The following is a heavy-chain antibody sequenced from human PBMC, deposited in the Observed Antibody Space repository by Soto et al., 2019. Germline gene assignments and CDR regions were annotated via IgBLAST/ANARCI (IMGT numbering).Heavy chain of an antibody. CDR1: GGSISSSSYY. CDR2: IYYSGST. CDR3: ARPDPTGTDDY. J-gene: IGHJ4*02. V-gene: IGHV4-39*01. Sequence: PSETLSLTCTVSGGSISSSSYYWGWIRQPPGKGLEWIGSIYYSGSTYYNPSLKSRVTISVDTSKNQFSLKLSSVTAADTAVYYCARPDPTGTDDYWGQGTLVTVSS. D-gene: IGHD1-1*01.